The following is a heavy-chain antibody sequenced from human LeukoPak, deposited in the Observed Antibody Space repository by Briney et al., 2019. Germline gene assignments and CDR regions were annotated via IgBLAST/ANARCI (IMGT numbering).Heavy chain of an antibody. V-gene: IGHV3-30*18. D-gene: IGHD3-16*01. J-gene: IGHJ4*02. CDR3: AKDQGGWENYSDY. CDR2: ISYDGSNK. Sequence: GGSLRLSCVASGFTFSSYGMHWVRQAPGKGLKWVAVISYDGSNKYYADSVKGRFTISRDNSKNTLYLQMNSLRAEDTAVYYCAKDQGGWENYSDYWGQGTLVTVSS. CDR1: GFTFSSYG.